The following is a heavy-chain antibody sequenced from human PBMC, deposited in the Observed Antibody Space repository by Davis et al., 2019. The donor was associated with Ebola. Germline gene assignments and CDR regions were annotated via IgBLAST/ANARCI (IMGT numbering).Heavy chain of an antibody. CDR1: GGSINNYY. CDR2: MYYNERT. V-gene: IGHV4-59*12. CDR3: ASSPRGVSNLYWYFDV. D-gene: IGHD3-10*01. J-gene: IGHJ2*01. Sequence: SETLSLTCSVSGGSINNYYWYWIRQPPGKGLEWIGYMYYNERTNYNPSLKSRLTISVDTSKNQFSLRLSSVTAADTAVYYCASSPRGVSNLYWYFDVWGRGTLVTVSS.